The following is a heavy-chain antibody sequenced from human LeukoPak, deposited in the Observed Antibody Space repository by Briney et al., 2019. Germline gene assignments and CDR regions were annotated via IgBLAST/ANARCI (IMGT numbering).Heavy chain of an antibody. Sequence: GASVNVSCTASGYTFTSYGISWVRQAPGQGLEWMGWISAYNGNTNYAQKLQGRVTMTTDTSTSTAYMELRSLRSDDTAVYYCARDLGIAVAPSRDYWGQGTLVTVSS. CDR2: ISAYNGNT. CDR3: ARDLGIAVAPSRDY. CDR1: GYTFTSYG. D-gene: IGHD6-19*01. V-gene: IGHV1-18*01. J-gene: IGHJ4*02.